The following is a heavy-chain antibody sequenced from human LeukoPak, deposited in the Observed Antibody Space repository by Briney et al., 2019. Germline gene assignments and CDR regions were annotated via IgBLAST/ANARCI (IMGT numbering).Heavy chain of an antibody. J-gene: IGHJ4*02. CDR3: ARDSTYYYDSGSSGPHYFDN. CDR1: GFTFSNYA. D-gene: IGHD3-10*01. Sequence: PGKSLRLSCAASGFTFSNYAMHWVRQAPGKGLEWVSLVSSSGTYEYYADSVKGRFTISRDSSKNTLYLQLNSLRAEDTAVYYCARDSTYYYDSGSSGPHYFDNWGQGTLVTVSS. V-gene: IGHV3-30*01. CDR2: VSSSGTYE.